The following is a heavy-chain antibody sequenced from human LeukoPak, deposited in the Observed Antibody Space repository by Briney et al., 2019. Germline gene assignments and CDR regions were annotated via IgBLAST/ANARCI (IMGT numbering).Heavy chain of an antibody. CDR1: GGSISSYY. CDR3: ARADYGSGSRFDP. D-gene: IGHD3-10*01. CDR2: IYYSGST. J-gene: IGHJ5*02. V-gene: IGHV4-59*01. Sequence: SETLSLTCTVSGGSISSYYWSWIRQPPGKGLEWIGYIYYSGSTNYNPSLKSRVTISVDTSKNQFSLKLSSVTAADTAVYYCARADYGSGSRFDPWGQGTWSPSPQ.